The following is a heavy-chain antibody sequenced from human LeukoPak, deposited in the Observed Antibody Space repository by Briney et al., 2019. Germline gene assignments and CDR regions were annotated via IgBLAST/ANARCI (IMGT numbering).Heavy chain of an antibody. J-gene: IGHJ6*03. CDR3: ARAAVPAAKTRYYYYMDV. V-gene: IGHV1-2*02. CDR1: GYTFTGYY. Sequence: ASVKVSCKASGYTFTGYYMHWVRQAPGQGLEWMGWINPNSGGTNYAQKFQGRVTMTRDTSISTAYMELSSLRSEDTAVYYCARAAVPAAKTRYYYYMDVWGKGTTVTISS. D-gene: IGHD2-2*01. CDR2: INPNSGGT.